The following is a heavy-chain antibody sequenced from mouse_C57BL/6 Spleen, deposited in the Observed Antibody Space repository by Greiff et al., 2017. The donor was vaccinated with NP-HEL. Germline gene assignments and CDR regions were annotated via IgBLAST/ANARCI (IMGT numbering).Heavy chain of an antibody. CDR1: GYTFTSYW. D-gene: IGHD1-1*01. J-gene: IGHJ1*03. V-gene: IGHV1-53*01. CDR3: ARFITTVGAYWYFAV. Sequence: QVQLQQPGTELVKPGASVKLSCKASGYTFTSYWMHWVKQRPGQGLEWIGNINPSNGGTNYNEKFKSKATLTVDKSSSTAYMQLSSLTSEDSAVYYCARFITTVGAYWYFAVWGTGTTVTVSS. CDR2: INPSNGGT.